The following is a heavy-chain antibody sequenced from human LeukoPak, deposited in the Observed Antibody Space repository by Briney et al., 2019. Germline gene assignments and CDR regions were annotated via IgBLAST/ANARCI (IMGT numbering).Heavy chain of an antibody. J-gene: IGHJ4*02. V-gene: IGHV3-7*01. CDR3: ARDWGQGSSSWYGEFDY. D-gene: IGHD6-13*01. CDR2: IKQDGSEK. Sequence: GGSLRLSCAASGFTFSSYEMNWVRQAPGKGLEWVANIKQDGSEKYYVDSVKGRFTISRDNAKNSLYLQMNSLRAEDTAVYYCARDWGQGSSSWYGEFDYWGQGTLVTVSS. CDR1: GFTFSSYE.